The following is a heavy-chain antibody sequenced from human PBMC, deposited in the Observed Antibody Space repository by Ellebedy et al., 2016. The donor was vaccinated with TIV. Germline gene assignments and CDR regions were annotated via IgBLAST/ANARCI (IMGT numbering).Heavy chain of an antibody. D-gene: IGHD1-1*01. CDR3: ARDIPQRPNPARFDP. Sequence: PGGSLRLSCTASGFTFSSHWMHWVRQAPGKGLVWVSRISSDGSYPSYAESVKGRFTISRDNAKNTLYLQMNSLRAEDTAVYYCARDIPQRPNPARFDPWGQGTLVTVSS. CDR1: GFTFSSHW. CDR2: ISSDGSYP. V-gene: IGHV3-74*01. J-gene: IGHJ5*02.